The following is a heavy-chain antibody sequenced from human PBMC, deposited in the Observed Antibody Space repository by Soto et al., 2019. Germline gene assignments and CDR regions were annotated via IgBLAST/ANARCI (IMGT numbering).Heavy chain of an antibody. CDR2: MNPNSGNT. J-gene: IGHJ6*02. V-gene: IGHV1-8*01. Sequence: QVQLVQSGAEVKKPGATEKVSCEASGYTFTSYDINWVRQATGQGLEWMGWMNPNSGNTGYAQKFQGRVTMTRNTSISTAYMELSSLRSEDTAMYYCARERNMYGVDVWGQGTTVTVSS. CDR3: ARERNMYGVDV. D-gene: IGHD1-1*01. CDR1: GYTFTSYD.